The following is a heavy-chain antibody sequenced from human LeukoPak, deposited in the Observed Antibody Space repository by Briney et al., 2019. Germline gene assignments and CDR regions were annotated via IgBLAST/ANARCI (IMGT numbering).Heavy chain of an antibody. CDR3: AKSYGSGATGYYFDY. Sequence: GGSLRLSYAASAFTFSIYGMHWVSLAPGNGLEWVAFIRYDGSNKYYADSVKGRFTISRDNSKNTLYLQMNSLRAEDTAVYYCAKSYGSGATGYYFDYWGQGTLVTVSS. J-gene: IGHJ4*02. V-gene: IGHV3-30*02. CDR1: AFTFSIYG. D-gene: IGHD3-10*01. CDR2: IRYDGSNK.